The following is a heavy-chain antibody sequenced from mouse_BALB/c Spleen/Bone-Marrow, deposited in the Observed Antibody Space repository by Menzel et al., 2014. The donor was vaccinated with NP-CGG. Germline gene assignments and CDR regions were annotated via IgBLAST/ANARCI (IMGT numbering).Heavy chain of an antibody. CDR3: GRWAN. CDR1: GYSFTDYF. CDR2: INPYNGVT. V-gene: IGHV1-37*01. J-gene: IGHJ2*01. Sequence: VQLQQPGPELVKPGASVKISCKASGYSFTDYFMIWVKQSHGKSLEWIGRINPYNGVTFYNQNFKGKATLTVDKSSSTAHMELLSLTSEDSAVYYCGRWANWGQGTTLTVSS.